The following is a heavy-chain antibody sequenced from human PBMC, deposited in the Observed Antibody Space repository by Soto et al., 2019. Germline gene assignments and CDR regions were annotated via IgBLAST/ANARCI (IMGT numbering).Heavy chain of an antibody. Sequence: SETLSLTCAVYGGSFSGYYLSWIRQPPGKGLEWIVEINHSGSTNYNPSLKSRVTISVDTSKNQFSLKLRSVTAADTAVYYCARAWRYYDFWSGIPSPLGMDVWGQGTTVTVSS. V-gene: IGHV4-34*01. J-gene: IGHJ6*02. D-gene: IGHD3-3*01. CDR1: GGSFSGYY. CDR2: INHSGST. CDR3: ARAWRYYDFWSGIPSPLGMDV.